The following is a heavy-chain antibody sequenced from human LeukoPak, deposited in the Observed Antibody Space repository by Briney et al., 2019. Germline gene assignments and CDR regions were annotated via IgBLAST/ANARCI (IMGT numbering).Heavy chain of an antibody. D-gene: IGHD1-26*01. CDR1: GYIFTSYW. J-gene: IGHJ5*02. CDR2: IYPGDSYT. Sequence: GESLQISCKGSGYIFTSYWIGWVRQMPGKGLEWMGIIYPGDSYTTYIASFQGQLTISADKSISTAYLQWSSLKASDTAMYYCARAGGSGVPNWFDPWGQGTRVSVSS. CDR3: ARAGGSGVPNWFDP. V-gene: IGHV5-51*01.